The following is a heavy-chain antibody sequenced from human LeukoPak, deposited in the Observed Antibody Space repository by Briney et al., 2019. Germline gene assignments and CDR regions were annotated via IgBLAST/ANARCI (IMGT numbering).Heavy chain of an antibody. CDR1: GFTFSSYW. D-gene: IGHD5-18*01. CDR3: ATGSGLWSPDY. V-gene: IGHV3-74*01. CDR2: INTDGSST. J-gene: IGHJ4*02. Sequence: GGSLTLSCAASGFTFSSYWMHWVRQAPGKGLVWVSRINTDGSSTSYADSVKGRFTISRDNAKNRLYVQMNSLRAEDTAVYYCATGSGLWSPDYWGQGTLVTVSS.